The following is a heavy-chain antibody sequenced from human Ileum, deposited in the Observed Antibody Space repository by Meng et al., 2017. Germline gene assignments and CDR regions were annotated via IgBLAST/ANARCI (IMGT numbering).Heavy chain of an antibody. D-gene: IGHD5-18*01. CDR2: ISKSGSRI. CDR3: AGAPRDGIRFDY. CDR1: GFSFSRYD. Sequence: GESLKISCAASGFSFSRYDMNWARQVPGKGLECVSYISKSGSRIEYADSVRGRFTISRDDARNSLYLQMNSLRADDTALYYYAGAPRDGIRFDYWGQGTLVTVSS. J-gene: IGHJ4*02. V-gene: IGHV3-48*03.